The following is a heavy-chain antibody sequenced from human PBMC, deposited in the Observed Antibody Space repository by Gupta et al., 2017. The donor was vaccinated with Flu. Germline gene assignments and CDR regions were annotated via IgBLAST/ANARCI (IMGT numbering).Heavy chain of an antibody. Sequence: TSGSTKYNTTHKSRITISVDRSKNQFSLKRSSVTAADTAGYYCARDEVIRRGDPYYSMDVWGQGTTVTV. J-gene: IGHJ6*02. CDR2: TSGST. V-gene: IGHV4-61*02. D-gene: IGHD3-10*01. CDR3: ARDEVIRRGDPYYSMDV.